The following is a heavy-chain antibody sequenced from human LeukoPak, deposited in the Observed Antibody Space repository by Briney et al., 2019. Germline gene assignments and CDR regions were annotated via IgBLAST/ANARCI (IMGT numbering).Heavy chain of an antibody. J-gene: IGHJ4*02. V-gene: IGHV3-21*01. Sequence: GGSLRLSCAASGFSFSSYSMNWVRQAPGKGLEWVSSISSGSTYIYYADSVKGRFTISRDNAKNSLYLQVSTLRAEDTAVYYCAREISSSTSFDYWGQGLIVTVSS. CDR3: AREISSSTSFDY. CDR1: GFSFSSYS. CDR2: ISSGSTYI. D-gene: IGHD2-2*01.